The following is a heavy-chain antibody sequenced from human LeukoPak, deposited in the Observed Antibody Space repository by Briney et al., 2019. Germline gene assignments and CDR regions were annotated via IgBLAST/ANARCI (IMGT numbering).Heavy chain of an antibody. CDR3: ARSYYYGSGSYGLDY. Sequence: SETLSLTCTVSGGSISSYYWSWIRQPPGKGLEWIGYIYYSGSTNYNPSLKSRVIISVDTSKNQFSLKLSSVTAADTAVYYCARSYYYGSGSYGLDYWGQGTLVTVSS. CDR2: IYYSGST. J-gene: IGHJ4*02. D-gene: IGHD3-10*01. V-gene: IGHV4-59*01. CDR1: GGSISSYY.